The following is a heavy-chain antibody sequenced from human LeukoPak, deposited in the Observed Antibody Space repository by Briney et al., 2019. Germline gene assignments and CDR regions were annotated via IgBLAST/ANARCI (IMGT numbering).Heavy chain of an antibody. J-gene: IGHJ3*02. V-gene: IGHV3-74*01. Sequence: GGSLRLSCAASGFTFSSYWMHWVRQAPGKGLVWASRINSDGSSTSYADSVKGRFTISRDNAKNTLYLQMNNLRAEDTAVYYCSSGNSHALDIWGQGTMVTVSS. CDR3: SSGNSHALDI. D-gene: IGHD4-23*01. CDR1: GFTFSSYW. CDR2: INSDGSST.